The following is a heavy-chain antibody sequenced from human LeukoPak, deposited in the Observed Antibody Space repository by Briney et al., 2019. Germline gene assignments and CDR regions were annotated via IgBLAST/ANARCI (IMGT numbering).Heavy chain of an antibody. CDR2: INNSGST. J-gene: IGHJ6*03. Sequence: PSETLSLTCAVYGGSFSGYYWSRIRQHPGKGLEWIGEINNSGSTNYNPSLKSRVTISVDTSKNQFSLKLSSVTAADTAVYYCARVVAAAGYYYYYYMDVWGEGTTVTISS. CDR3: ARVVAAAGYYYYYYMDV. CDR1: GGSFSGYY. D-gene: IGHD6-13*01. V-gene: IGHV4-34*01.